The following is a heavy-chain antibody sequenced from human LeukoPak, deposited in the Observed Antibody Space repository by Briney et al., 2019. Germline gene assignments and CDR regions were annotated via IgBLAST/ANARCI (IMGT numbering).Heavy chain of an antibody. CDR2: IRNKANSYTT. Sequence: GGSLRLSCAASGFTFSSYSMNWVRQAPGKGLEWVGRIRNKANSYTTEYAASVKGRFSISRDDSKNSLYLQMNSLKTEDTAVYYCAVVTTGYWGQGTLVTV. J-gene: IGHJ4*02. CDR1: GFTFSSYS. D-gene: IGHD4-17*01. CDR3: AVVTTGY. V-gene: IGHV3-72*01.